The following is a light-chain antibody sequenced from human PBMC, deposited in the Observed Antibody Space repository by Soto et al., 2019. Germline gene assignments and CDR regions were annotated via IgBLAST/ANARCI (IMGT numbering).Light chain of an antibody. CDR1: SCDVGGYNF. CDR2: DVS. J-gene: IGLJ1*01. V-gene: IGLV2-11*01. CDR3: CSYAGSYTWV. Sequence: QSALTQPRSVSGSPGQSVTISCTGTSCDVGGYNFVSWHQQHPGKAPKLMIYDVSKRPSGVPDRFSGSKSGNTASLTISGLQAEDEADYYCCSYAGSYTWVFGTGTKLTVL.